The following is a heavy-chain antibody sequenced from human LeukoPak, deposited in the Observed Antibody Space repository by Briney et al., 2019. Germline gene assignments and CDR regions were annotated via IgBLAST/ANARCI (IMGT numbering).Heavy chain of an antibody. CDR1: GGSISSYY. V-gene: IGHV4-59*01. D-gene: IGHD3-10*01. Sequence: PSETLSLTCTVSGGSISSYYWSWIRQPPGKGLEWIGYIYYSGSTNYNPSLKSRVTMSVDTSQNQFSLKLSSVTAADTAVYYCARRGGSGRSFDYWGQGTLVTISS. J-gene: IGHJ4*02. CDR3: ARRGGSGRSFDY. CDR2: IYYSGST.